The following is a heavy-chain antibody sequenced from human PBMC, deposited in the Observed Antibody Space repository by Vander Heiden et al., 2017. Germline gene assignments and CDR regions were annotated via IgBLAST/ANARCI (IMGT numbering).Heavy chain of an antibody. CDR2: IWYDGSNK. CDR1: GFTFSNYG. Sequence: QVQLVESGGGVVQPGRSLTLSCAASGFTFSNYGMHRVRQAPGRGLERMSVIWYDGSNKYYADSVKGRFTISRDTTKNTLYLQMSSLRAEDTAVYYCARDNAAGDSTFFDYWGQGTLVTVSS. V-gene: IGHV3-33*01. D-gene: IGHD6-13*01. J-gene: IGHJ4*02. CDR3: ARDNAAGDSTFFDY.